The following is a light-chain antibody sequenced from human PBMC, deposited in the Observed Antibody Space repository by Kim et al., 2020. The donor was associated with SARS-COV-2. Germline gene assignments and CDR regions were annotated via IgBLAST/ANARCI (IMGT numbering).Light chain of an antibody. J-gene: IGLJ2*01. CDR2: GNN. Sequence: QSVLTQPPSASGTPGQRVTISCSGSNSNIGSHTVDWYQQLPGTAPKLLICGNNQRPSWVPDRFSGSKSGTSASLAISGLQSEDEADYYCAAWDDSLNGLVFGGGTQLTVL. V-gene: IGLV1-44*01. CDR1: NSNIGSHT. CDR3: AAWDDSLNGLV.